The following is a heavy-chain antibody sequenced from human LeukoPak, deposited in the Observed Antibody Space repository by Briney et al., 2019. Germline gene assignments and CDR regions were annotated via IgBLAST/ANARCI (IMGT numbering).Heavy chain of an antibody. D-gene: IGHD3-10*01. Sequence: GGSLRLSCTASGLTFSTSGFNWVRQAPGKGLEWVASIGPTGSDRYHADSIKGRFTISRDNANNFLYLQMNSPRAEDTAVYYCARGRLWFGDHWGQGTLVTVSS. CDR2: IGPTGSDR. V-gene: IGHV3-21*06. CDR3: ARGRLWFGDH. J-gene: IGHJ4*02. CDR1: GLTFSTSG.